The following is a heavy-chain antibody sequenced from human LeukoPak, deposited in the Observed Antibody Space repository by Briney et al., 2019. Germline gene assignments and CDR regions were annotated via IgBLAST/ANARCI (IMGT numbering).Heavy chain of an antibody. CDR3: AKDSVVIPLTYYYYYGMDV. CDR2: ISHDGSNK. J-gene: IGHJ6*02. D-gene: IGHD3-22*01. Sequence: GGSLRLSCAASGFTFSSYGMHWVRQAPGKGLEWVAVISHDGSNKYYADSVKGRFTISRDNSKNTLYLQMNSLRAEDTAVYYCAKDSVVIPLTYYYYYGMDVWGQGTTVTVSS. CDR1: GFTFSSYG. V-gene: IGHV3-30*18.